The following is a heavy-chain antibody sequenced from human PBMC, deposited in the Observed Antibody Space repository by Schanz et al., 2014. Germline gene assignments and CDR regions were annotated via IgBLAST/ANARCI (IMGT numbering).Heavy chain of an antibody. CDR1: GFTFSTYY. CDR3: AKDRQTTVNRVGYYYGMDV. Sequence: VQLVESGGGLVKPGGSLRLSCAASGFTFSTYYMNWVRQAPGKGLEWVSSISSSSSYISYADSVKGRFTISRDNAKNSLYLQMNSLRAEDTALYYCAKDRQTTVNRVGYYYGMDVWGQGTTVTVSS. CDR2: ISSSSSYI. J-gene: IGHJ6*02. D-gene: IGHD4-4*01. V-gene: IGHV3-21*02.